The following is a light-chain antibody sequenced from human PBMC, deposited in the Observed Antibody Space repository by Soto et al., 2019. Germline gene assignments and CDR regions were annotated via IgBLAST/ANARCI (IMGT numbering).Light chain of an antibody. CDR1: QSVSSY. J-gene: IGKJ5*01. V-gene: IGKV3-11*01. CDR3: QQRSNWPFT. CDR2: DAS. Sequence: EIVLTQSPATLSLSPGERATLSCRASQSVSSYLDWYQQKPGQAPRLLIYDASNRATGIPARFSGSGSGTDFTLTISSLEPEDFAVHYCQQRSNWPFTCGQGTRLEI.